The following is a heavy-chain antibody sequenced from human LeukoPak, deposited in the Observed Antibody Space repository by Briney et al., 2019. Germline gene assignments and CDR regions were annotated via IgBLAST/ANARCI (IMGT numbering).Heavy chain of an antibody. J-gene: IGHJ3*02. CDR2: IKTKTNGGTA. V-gene: IGHV3-15*01. CDR1: GFTVSRNY. D-gene: IGHD5-18*01. Sequence: GGSLRLSCAASGFTVSRNYMSWVRRAPGKGLDWVGRIKTKTNGGTADYSPPVKGRFTISRDDSKNTLYLQMNSLKTDDTAVYYCATEGFTYGYHGIDIWGQGTIVTVSS. CDR3: ATEGFTYGYHGIDI.